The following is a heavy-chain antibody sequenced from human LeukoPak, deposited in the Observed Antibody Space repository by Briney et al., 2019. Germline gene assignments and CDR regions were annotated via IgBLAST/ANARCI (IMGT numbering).Heavy chain of an antibody. V-gene: IGHV1-2*04. J-gene: IGHJ5*02. Sequence: ASVKVSCKASGYTFTGYYMHWVRQAPGQGLEWMGRINPNSGGTNYAQKFQGWVTMTRDTSISTAYMELSRLRSDDTAVYYCARDLGVGYSSGWYGNNWFDPWGQGTLVTVSS. CDR2: INPNSGGT. CDR1: GYTFTGYY. CDR3: ARDLGVGYSSGWYGNNWFDP. D-gene: IGHD6-19*01.